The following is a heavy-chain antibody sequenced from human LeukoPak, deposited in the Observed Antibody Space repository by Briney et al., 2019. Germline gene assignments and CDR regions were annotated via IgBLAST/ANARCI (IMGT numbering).Heavy chain of an antibody. Sequence: SVKVSCKTSGGTFSSNTISWVRQAPGQGLQWMGGIIPIFGTANYAQKFQDRVTITTDESTSTTYMELRSLRSEDTAVFFCASHGRGYCSGGSCGGLHNWGQGTLVTVSS. CDR1: GGTFSSNT. V-gene: IGHV1-69*05. CDR3: ASHGRGYCSGGSCGGLHN. D-gene: IGHD2-15*01. CDR2: IIPIFGTA. J-gene: IGHJ4*02.